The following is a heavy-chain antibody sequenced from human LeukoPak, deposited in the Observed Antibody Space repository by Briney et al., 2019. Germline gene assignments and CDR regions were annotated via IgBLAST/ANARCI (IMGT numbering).Heavy chain of an antibody. D-gene: IGHD6-19*01. V-gene: IGHV3-23*01. Sequence: PGGSLRLSCAASGFTFSSYAISWARQAPGKGLEWVSAISGSGGSTYYADSVKGRFTISRDNSKNTLYLQMNSLRAEDTAVYYCAKDWLSSGWYYFDYWGQGTLVTVSS. CDR2: ISGSGGST. J-gene: IGHJ4*02. CDR1: GFTFSSYA. CDR3: AKDWLSSGWYYFDY.